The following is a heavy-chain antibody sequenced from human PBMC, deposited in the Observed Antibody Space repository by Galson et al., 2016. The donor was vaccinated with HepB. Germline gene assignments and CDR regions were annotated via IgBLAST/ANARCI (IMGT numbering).Heavy chain of an antibody. V-gene: IGHV4-39*01. Sequence: SETLSLTCTVSGGSISSSIYYYWDWIRQPPGKGLEWIGSISHSGSPSYNPSLKSRVTMDIDTSRNQFTLKLTSVTAADTAIYFCARRDDREVVIGAHDQWGQGTLVTVSS. CDR2: ISHSGSP. D-gene: IGHD2-15*01. CDR3: ARRDDREVVIGAHDQ. CDR1: GGSISSSIYYY. J-gene: IGHJ5*02.